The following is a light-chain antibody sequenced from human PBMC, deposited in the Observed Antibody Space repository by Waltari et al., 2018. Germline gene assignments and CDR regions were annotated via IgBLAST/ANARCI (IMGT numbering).Light chain of an antibody. CDR2: RDS. V-gene: IGLV3-25*03. J-gene: IGLJ3*02. CDR1: TLPKQF. CDR3: QSADSSGTSGV. Sequence: SYEPTQPPSVSVSTGQTARITCSGHTLPKQFAHRYQQTPGTAPVLVIYRDSERPSGIPERFSGSTSGTTVTLTITGVQAEDEADYYCQSADSSGTSGVFGGGTKVTVL.